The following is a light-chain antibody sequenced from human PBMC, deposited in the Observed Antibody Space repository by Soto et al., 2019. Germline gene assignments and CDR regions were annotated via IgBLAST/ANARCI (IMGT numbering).Light chain of an antibody. CDR1: QSISSSF. V-gene: IGKV3-20*01. CDR3: QQYDNSPIT. J-gene: IGKJ5*01. CDR2: GAS. Sequence: EIVLTQSPGILSLSPGERSSLSCGASQSISSSFLAWYQQKPGQAPRLLIYGASSRATGIPDRFSGTGSETDFTLTISRLEPEDFAVYYCQQYDNSPITFGQGTQLEIK.